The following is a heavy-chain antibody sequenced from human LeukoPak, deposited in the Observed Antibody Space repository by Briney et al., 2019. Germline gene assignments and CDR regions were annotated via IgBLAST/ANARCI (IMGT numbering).Heavy chain of an antibody. V-gene: IGHV1-8*01. J-gene: IGHJ6*02. CDR1: GYTFTSYD. D-gene: IGHD3-3*01. CDR3: ARGTDWYYDFWSGYYNYYYYGMDV. CDR2: MNPNSGNT. Sequence: ASVKVSCKASGYTFTSYDINWVRQATGQGLEWMGWMNPNSGNTGYAQKFQGRVTMTRNTSISTAYMELSSLRSEDTAVYYCARGTDWYYDFWSGYYNYYYYGMDVWGQGTTVTVSS.